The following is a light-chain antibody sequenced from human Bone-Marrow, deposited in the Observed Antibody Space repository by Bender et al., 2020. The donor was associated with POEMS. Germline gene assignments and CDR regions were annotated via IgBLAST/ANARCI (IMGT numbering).Light chain of an antibody. J-gene: IGLJ3*02. CDR2: DVS. CDR3: QSYDNSLGGWV. Sequence: QSALTQPASVSASPGQSITLSCTGTASDIGDSKFVSWYQQHPGKSPKLILYDVSNRPSGVSDRFSGSKSGNTASLTISGLQAEDEGDYYCQSYDNSLGGWVFGGGTKLTVL. V-gene: IGLV2-14*03. CDR1: ASDIGDSKF.